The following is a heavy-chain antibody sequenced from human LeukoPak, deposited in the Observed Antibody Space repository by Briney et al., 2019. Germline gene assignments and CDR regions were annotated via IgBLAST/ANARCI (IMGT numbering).Heavy chain of an antibody. CDR3: AHSRWEVRGVMYYFDY. D-gene: IGHD3-10*01. CDR2: IYWNDDK. J-gene: IGHJ4*02. V-gene: IGHV2-5*01. CDR1: GSSLSTSGVG. Sequence: SGPTLVKPTQTLTLSCTFSGSSLSTSGVGVGWIRQPPGKALEWLALIYWNDDKRYSPSLKSRLTITKDTSKNQVVLTMTNMDPVDTATYYCAHSRWEVRGVMYYFDYWGQGTLVTVSS.